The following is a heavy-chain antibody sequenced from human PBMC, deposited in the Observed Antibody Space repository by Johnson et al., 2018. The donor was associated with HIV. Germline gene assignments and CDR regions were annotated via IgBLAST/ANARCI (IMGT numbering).Heavy chain of an antibody. Sequence: QVQLVESGGGVVQPGRSLRLSCAASDFTLSNYAMHWVRQAPGKGLEWVAVISYDGSNKYYADSVKGRFTISRDSSKNTLYLQMNSLRAEDTAVYYCARAIFGVVMGQNAFDIWGQGTMVTVSS. J-gene: IGHJ3*02. CDR3: ARAIFGVVMGQNAFDI. CDR2: ISYDGSNK. CDR1: DFTLSNYA. V-gene: IGHV3-30*14. D-gene: IGHD3-3*01.